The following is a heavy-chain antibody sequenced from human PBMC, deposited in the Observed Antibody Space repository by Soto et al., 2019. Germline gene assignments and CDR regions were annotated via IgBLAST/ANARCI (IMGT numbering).Heavy chain of an antibody. CDR1: GFTFSDYW. CDR2: IKQGGSEK. Sequence: EVQLVESGGGLVQPGGSLRLSCAASGFTFSDYWMSWVRQAPGRGLDWVANIKQGGSEKYYVDSVKGRFTISRDNAKNSLDLQMTSLRVEDTAVYYCARVAHHSSSLSFWGQGTLVTVSS. J-gene: IGHJ4*02. V-gene: IGHV3-7*01. D-gene: IGHD6-13*01. CDR3: ARVAHHSSSLSF.